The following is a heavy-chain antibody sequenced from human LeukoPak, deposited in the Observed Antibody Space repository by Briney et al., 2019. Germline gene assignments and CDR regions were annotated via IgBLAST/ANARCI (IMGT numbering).Heavy chain of an antibody. CDR2: ISSSGSTI. Sequence: GGSLRLSCAVSGLTFRSDWMSWVRQAPGKGLEWVSYISSSGSTIYYADSVKGRFTISRDNSKNSLYLQMNSLRAEDTAVYYCARCAAAGTGYNWFDPWGQETLVTVSS. CDR1: GLTFRSDW. D-gene: IGHD6-13*01. J-gene: IGHJ5*02. CDR3: ARCAAAGTGYNWFDP. V-gene: IGHV3-48*04.